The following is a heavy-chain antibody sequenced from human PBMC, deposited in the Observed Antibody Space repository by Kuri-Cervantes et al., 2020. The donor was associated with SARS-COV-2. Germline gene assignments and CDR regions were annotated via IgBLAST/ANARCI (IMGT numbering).Heavy chain of an antibody. Sequence: ASVKVSFNAPETTFPNYDINWVRQATGQGLEWVGIINPSGGSTSYAQKFQGRVTMTRDTSTSTVYMELRSLRSDDTAVYYCARERILWFGEPTHFDYWGQGTLVTVSS. CDR3: ARERILWFGEPTHFDY. D-gene: IGHD3-10*01. CDR1: ETTFPNYD. CDR2: INPSGGST. V-gene: IGHV1-46*01. J-gene: IGHJ4*02.